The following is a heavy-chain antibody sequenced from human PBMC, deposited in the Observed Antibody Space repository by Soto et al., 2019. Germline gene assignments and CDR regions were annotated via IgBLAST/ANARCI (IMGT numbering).Heavy chain of an antibody. V-gene: IGHV3-74*02. CDR3: TRGPRPSSVGTGAF. CDR2: ISDDGSRA. CDR1: GFTFSMYW. J-gene: IGHJ4*02. Sequence: EVQLLESGGGLVQPGGSLRLSCAASGFTFSMYWMHWVRQVPGKGPEWVSRISDDGSRADYADSVKGRFTISRDNAKNTLYLEMHVLRADDTAVYYCTRGPRPSSVGTGAFWGQGTPVTVSS. D-gene: IGHD3-10*01.